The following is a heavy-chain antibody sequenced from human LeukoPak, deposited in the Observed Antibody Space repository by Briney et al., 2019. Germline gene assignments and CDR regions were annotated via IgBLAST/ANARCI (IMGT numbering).Heavy chain of an antibody. J-gene: IGHJ6*02. CDR1: GGTFSSYA. D-gene: IGHD2-15*01. CDR3: ASSGASYYYGMDV. CDR2: IIPILGIA. V-gene: IGHV1-69*04. Sequence: ASVKVSCKASGGTFSSYAISWVRQAPGQGLAWMGRIIPILGIANYAQKFQGRVTITADKSTSTAYMELSSLRSEDTAVYYCASSGASYYYGMDVWGQGTTVTVSS.